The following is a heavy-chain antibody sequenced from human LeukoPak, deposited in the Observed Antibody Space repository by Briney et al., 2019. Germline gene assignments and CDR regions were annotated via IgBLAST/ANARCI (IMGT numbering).Heavy chain of an antibody. J-gene: IGHJ3*02. CDR3: ARGLIAVAASQSAFDI. V-gene: IGHV4-34*01. Sequence: PSETLSLTRAVYGGSFSGYYWSWIRQPPGKGLEWIGEINHSGSTNYNPSLKSRVTISVDTSKNQFSLKLSSVTAADTAVYYCARGLIAVAASQSAFDIWGQGTMVTVSS. CDR2: INHSGST. CDR1: GGSFSGYY. D-gene: IGHD6-19*01.